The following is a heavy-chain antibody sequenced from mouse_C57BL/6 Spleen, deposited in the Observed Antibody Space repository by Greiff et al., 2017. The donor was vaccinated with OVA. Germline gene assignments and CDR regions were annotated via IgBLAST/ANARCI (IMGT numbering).Heavy chain of an antibody. J-gene: IGHJ4*01. CDR3: ARPSSTTVVGYAMDY. CDR1: GFTFSDYG. Sequence: DVMLVESGGGLVKPGGSLKLSCAASGFTFSDYGMHWVRQAPEKGLEWVAYISSGSSTIYYADTVKGRFTISRDNAKNTLFLQMTSLRSEDTAMDYCARPSSTTVVGYAMDYWGQGTSVTVSS. D-gene: IGHD1-1*01. V-gene: IGHV5-17*01. CDR2: ISSGSSTI.